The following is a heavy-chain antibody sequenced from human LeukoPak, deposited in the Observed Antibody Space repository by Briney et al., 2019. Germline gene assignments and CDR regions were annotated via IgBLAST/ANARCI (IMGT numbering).Heavy chain of an antibody. J-gene: IGHJ4*02. D-gene: IGHD4-17*01. V-gene: IGHV4-39*02. CDR1: GGCISSSSHY. CDR3: ASLRSVSKRRSFDY. Sequence: SETLSLTCTVSGGCISSSSHYWGWIRQPQGMGRVWFGSINYSESTYSNPSLCRRVTLSADTTKKHFFLKLSPVTDADAAVSYFASLRSVSKRRSFDYWGQGNLVTVSS. CDR2: INYSEST.